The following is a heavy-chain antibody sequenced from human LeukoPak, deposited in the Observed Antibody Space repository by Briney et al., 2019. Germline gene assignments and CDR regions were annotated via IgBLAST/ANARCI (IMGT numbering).Heavy chain of an antibody. Sequence: GGSLRLSCAASGFTFSNAWMSWVRPAPGKGLEWVGRIKSKTDGGTTDYAAPVKGRFTISRDDSKNTMYLQMKSLKIEDTAVYYCTERLLGGDWGQGTLVTVSS. D-gene: IGHD1-26*01. CDR2: IKSKTDGGTT. CDR3: TERLLGGD. V-gene: IGHV3-15*01. CDR1: GFTFSNAW. J-gene: IGHJ4*02.